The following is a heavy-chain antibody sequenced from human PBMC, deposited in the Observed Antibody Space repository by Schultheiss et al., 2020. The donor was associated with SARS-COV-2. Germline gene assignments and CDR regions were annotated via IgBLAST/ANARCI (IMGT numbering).Heavy chain of an antibody. D-gene: IGHD2-2*01. CDR2: ISSSSSTI. V-gene: IGHV3-48*01. CDR3: ALGDIVVVPAAMGLRRAFDI. J-gene: IGHJ3*02. Sequence: GGSLRLSCAASGFTFSSYSMNWVRQAPGKGLEWVSYISSSSSTIYYADSVKGRFTISRDNAKNSLYLQMNSLRAEDTAVYYCALGDIVVVPAAMGLRRAFDIWGQGTTVTVSS. CDR1: GFTFSSYS.